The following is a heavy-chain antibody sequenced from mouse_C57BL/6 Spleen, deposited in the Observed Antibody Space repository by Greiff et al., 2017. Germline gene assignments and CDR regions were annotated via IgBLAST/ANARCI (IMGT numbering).Heavy chain of an antibody. CDR2: IRSKSNNYAT. J-gene: IGHJ2*01. Sequence: EVKLVESGGGLVQPKGSLKLSCAASGFSFNTYAMNWVRQAPGKGLEWVARIRSKSNNYATYYADSVKDRFTISRDDSESMLYLQMNNLKTEETAMYYCVRRGYYYYGSSYYFDYWGQGTTLTVAS. V-gene: IGHV10-1*01. CDR1: GFSFNTYA. CDR3: VRRGYYYYGSSYYFDY. D-gene: IGHD1-1*01.